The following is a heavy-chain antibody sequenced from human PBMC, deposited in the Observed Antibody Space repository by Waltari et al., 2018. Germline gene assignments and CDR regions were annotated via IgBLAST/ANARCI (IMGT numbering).Heavy chain of an antibody. CDR1: HFTVHGNH. Sequence: EVQLVESGGGLVQPGGSLRLSCAASHFTVHGNHIGWARQAPGRGLELISVIYRGGDTYYADSVKGRFTISRDNSKSTLYLQMNSLRAEDTAVYFCARDTVHVAGGQFYFATGVWGQGTTVTVSS. V-gene: IGHV3-66*01. J-gene: IGHJ6*02. CDR2: IYRGGDT. D-gene: IGHD6-19*01. CDR3: ARDTVHVAGGQFYFATGV.